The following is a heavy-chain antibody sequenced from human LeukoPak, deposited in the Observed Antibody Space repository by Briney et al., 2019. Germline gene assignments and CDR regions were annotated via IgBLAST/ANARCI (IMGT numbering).Heavy chain of an antibody. Sequence: GGSLRLSCAASGVTLSSYAMSWARQAPGKGLEWVSGISSSGSGGNTYYADSVKGRFTISRDNSKNTLYLQMNSLRAEDTAVYYCAKSPLGIVGATTLGFDYWGQGTLVTVSS. D-gene: IGHD1-26*01. CDR2: ISSSGSGGNT. CDR3: AKSPLGIVGATTLGFDY. V-gene: IGHV3-23*01. CDR1: GVTLSSYA. J-gene: IGHJ4*02.